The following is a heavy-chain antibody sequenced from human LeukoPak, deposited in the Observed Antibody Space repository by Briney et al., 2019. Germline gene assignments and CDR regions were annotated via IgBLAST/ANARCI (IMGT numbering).Heavy chain of an antibody. D-gene: IGHD3-22*01. CDR2: MSGSGGST. CDR3: ARILVAVITTLHRAFDI. J-gene: IGHJ3*02. V-gene: IGHV3-23*01. Sequence: GGSLRLSCAASGFTFSSYAMSWVRQAPGKGLEWVSSMSGSGGSTYYADSVKGRFTISRDNSKNTLYLQMNSLRAEDTAVYYCARILVAVITTLHRAFDIWGQGTMVTVPS. CDR1: GFTFSSYA.